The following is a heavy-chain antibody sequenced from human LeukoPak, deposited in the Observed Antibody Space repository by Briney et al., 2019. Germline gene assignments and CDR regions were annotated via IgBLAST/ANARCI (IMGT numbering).Heavy chain of an antibody. V-gene: IGHV3-30*02. J-gene: IGHJ4*02. D-gene: IGHD4-17*01. Sequence: GGSLRLSCAASGFTFSSYGMHWVRQAPGKGLEWVAFIRYDGSNKYYADSVKGRFTISRDNSKNTLYLQMNSLRAEDTAVYYCARARHPNTVTTPGWYFDYWGQGTLVTVSS. CDR2: IRYDGSNK. CDR3: ARARHPNTVTTPGWYFDY. CDR1: GFTFSSYG.